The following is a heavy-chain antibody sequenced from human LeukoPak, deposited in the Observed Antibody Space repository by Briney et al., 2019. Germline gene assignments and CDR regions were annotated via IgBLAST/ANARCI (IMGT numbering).Heavy chain of an antibody. J-gene: IGHJ4*02. V-gene: IGHV3-21*01. CDR1: GFTFSSYS. CDR3: ARVDSGYSGYGPFLN. CDR2: ISSSSSYI. Sequence: GGSLRLSCAASGFTFSSYSMNWVRQAPGKGLEWVSSISSSSSYIYYADSVKGRFTISRDNAENSLYLQMNSLRAEDTAVYYCARVDSGYSGYGPFLNWGQGTLVTVSS. D-gene: IGHD5-12*01.